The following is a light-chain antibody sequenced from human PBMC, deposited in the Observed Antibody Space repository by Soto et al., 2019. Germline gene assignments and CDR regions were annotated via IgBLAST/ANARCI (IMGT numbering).Light chain of an antibody. V-gene: IGKV3-15*01. CDR1: QSINAH. CDR2: GAS. Sequence: EVVMTQSPATLSVSPGERVTLSCRASQSINAHLAWYQQKPGQAPRLLIHGASTRATGIPARFSGSGFGTEFILTNSSLQSEDFAVYYCQPYNNWLWTFGQGTKVEIQ. CDR3: QPYNNWLWT. J-gene: IGKJ1*01.